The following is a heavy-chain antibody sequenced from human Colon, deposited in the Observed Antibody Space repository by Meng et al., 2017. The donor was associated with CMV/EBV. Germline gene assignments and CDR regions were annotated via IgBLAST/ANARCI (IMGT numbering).Heavy chain of an antibody. CDR1: GFTLSTYS. CDR3: ARRNYYDILTGNGPFDL. Sequence: GRSLRLSCAASGFTLSTYSMNWVRQAPGKGLEWVSSITTSGNVINYADSVKGRFTISRDNAKRSLYLQMNNLRAEDTAVYYCARRNYYDILTGNGPFDLWGQGTLVTVSS. CDR2: ITTSGNVI. J-gene: IGHJ4*02. V-gene: IGHV3-48*04. D-gene: IGHD3-9*01.